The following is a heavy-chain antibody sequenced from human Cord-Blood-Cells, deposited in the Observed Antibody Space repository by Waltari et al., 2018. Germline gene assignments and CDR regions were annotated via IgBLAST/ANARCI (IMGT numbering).Heavy chain of an antibody. CDR1: GYTFTSYA. CDR3: ARASGYDYFSYYGMDG. CDR2: INAGNGNT. J-gene: IGHJ6*02. D-gene: IGHD5-12*01. Sequence: QVQLVQSGAEVKKPGASVKVSCKASGYTFTSYAMHWVRQAPGQRLEWMGWINAGNGNTKYSQKFQGRVTINRDTSASTAYMELSSLRSEDTAVYYCARASGYDYFSYYGMDGWGQGTTVTVSS. V-gene: IGHV1-3*01.